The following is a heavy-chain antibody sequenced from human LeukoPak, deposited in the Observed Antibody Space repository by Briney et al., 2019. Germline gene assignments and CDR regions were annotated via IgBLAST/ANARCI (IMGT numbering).Heavy chain of an antibody. D-gene: IGHD6-13*01. Sequence: GGSLRLSCAASGLTLSGHWMTWVRQAPGKGLEWVANIKQEGSEKYYVDSVKGRFTISRDNAKNSLYLQMNSLRAEDTAVYFCVRDRHDPWYSSSWYYGMDVWGQGTTVTVSS. V-gene: IGHV3-7*01. CDR2: IKQEGSEK. CDR1: GLTLSGHW. J-gene: IGHJ6*02. CDR3: VRDRHDPWYSSSWYYGMDV.